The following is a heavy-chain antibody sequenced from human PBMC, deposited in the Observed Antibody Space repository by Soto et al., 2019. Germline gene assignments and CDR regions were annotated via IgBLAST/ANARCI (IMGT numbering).Heavy chain of an antibody. Sequence: ASVKVSCKASGYTFTSYAMHWVRQAPGQRLEWMGWINAGNGNTKYSQKFQGRVTITRDTSASTAYMELSSLRSEDTAVYYSARAAAPDIDAFDIWVQGTMVTVSS. V-gene: IGHV1-3*01. J-gene: IGHJ3*02. CDR2: INAGNGNT. D-gene: IGHD2-15*01. CDR1: GYTFTSYA. CDR3: ARAAAPDIDAFDI.